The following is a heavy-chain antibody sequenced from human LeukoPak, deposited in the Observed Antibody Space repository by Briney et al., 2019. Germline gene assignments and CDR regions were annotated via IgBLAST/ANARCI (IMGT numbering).Heavy chain of an antibody. CDR3: ASTLSSGWYWDAFDI. CDR2: ISSSGSDI. D-gene: IGHD6-19*01. Sequence: GGSLRLSCAASGFTFSNYEMHWVRQAPGKGLEWVSYISSSGSDIYYADSVKGRFTISRDNAKNSLYLQMNSLRAEDMALYYCASTLSSGWYWDAFDIWGQGTMVTVSS. CDR1: GFTFSNYE. J-gene: IGHJ3*02. V-gene: IGHV3-48*03.